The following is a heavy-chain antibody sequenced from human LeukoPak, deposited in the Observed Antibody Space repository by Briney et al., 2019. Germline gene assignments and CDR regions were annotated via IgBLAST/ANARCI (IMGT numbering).Heavy chain of an antibody. J-gene: IGHJ6*03. D-gene: IGHD6-6*01. V-gene: IGHV1-2*02. CDR2: INPKSGGT. CDR1: GYTFTGYY. Sequence: ASVKVSCKASGYTFTGYYIHWVRQAPGQGLEWMGWINPKSGGTNYAQKFQGRVTMTRDTSISTAYMELSRLRSDDTAVYYCARDPGSSSSKGGFRYYYYYMDVWGKGTTVTVSS. CDR3: ARDPGSSSSKGGFRYYYYYMDV.